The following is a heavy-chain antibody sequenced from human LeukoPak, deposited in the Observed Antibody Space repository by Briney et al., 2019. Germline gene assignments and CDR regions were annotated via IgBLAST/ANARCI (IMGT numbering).Heavy chain of an antibody. CDR3: AGQVDSGSYRHFDY. CDR1: GGSISSSRYY. J-gene: IGHJ4*02. V-gene: IGHV4-39*01. Sequence: SETLSLTCTVSGGSISSSRYYWGWIRQPPGKGLEWIGCLYYSGSTYYNPSLKSRVTISVDTSKNQFSLKQSSVTAADTAVYYCAGQVDSGSYRHFDYWGQGTLVTVSS. D-gene: IGHD1-26*01. CDR2: LYYSGST.